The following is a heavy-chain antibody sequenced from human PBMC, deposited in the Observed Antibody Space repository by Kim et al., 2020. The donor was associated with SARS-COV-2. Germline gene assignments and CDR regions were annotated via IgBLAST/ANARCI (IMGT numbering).Heavy chain of an antibody. CDR1: GYTLTELS. D-gene: IGHD3-10*01. Sequence: ASVKVSCKVSGYTLTELSMHWVRQAPGKGLEWMGGFDPEDGETIYAQKFQGRVTMTEDTSTDTAYMELSSLRSEDTAVYYCATGIGDYNGSGNSRHNYYGLDVWGQGTTVTVSS. J-gene: IGHJ6*02. V-gene: IGHV1-24*01. CDR2: FDPEDGET. CDR3: ATGIGDYNGSGNSRHNYYGLDV.